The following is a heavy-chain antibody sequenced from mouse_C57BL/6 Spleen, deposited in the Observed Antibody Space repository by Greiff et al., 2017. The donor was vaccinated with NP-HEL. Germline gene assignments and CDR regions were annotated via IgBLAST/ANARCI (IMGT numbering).Heavy chain of an antibody. CDR2: ISSGSSTI. Sequence: EVQLVESGGGLVKPGGSLKLSCAASGFTFSDYGMHWVRQAPEKGLEWVAYISSGSSTIYYADTVKGRFTISRDNAKNTLFLQMTSLRSEDTAMYYCAKPYYYGRGWYFDVWGTGTTVTVSS. V-gene: IGHV5-17*01. D-gene: IGHD1-1*01. CDR3: AKPYYYGRGWYFDV. J-gene: IGHJ1*03. CDR1: GFTFSDYG.